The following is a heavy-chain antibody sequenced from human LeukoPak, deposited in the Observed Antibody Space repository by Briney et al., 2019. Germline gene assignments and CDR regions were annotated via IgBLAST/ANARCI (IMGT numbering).Heavy chain of an antibody. D-gene: IGHD4-11*01. CDR3: AAVLSGAYRSFDY. Sequence: PGGSLRLSCAAAGFTFSSYWMHWVRQAPGKGLDWVSRIYIDGSSTNYADSVKGRFTISRDNANNTLYLQMNSLRAEDTAIYYCAAVLSGAYRSFDYWGQGILVTVSS. CDR1: GFTFSSYW. J-gene: IGHJ4*02. CDR2: IYIDGSST. V-gene: IGHV3-74*01.